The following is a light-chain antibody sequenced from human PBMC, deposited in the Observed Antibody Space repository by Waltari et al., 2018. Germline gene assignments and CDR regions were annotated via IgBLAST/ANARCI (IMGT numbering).Light chain of an antibody. CDR1: GSVGRS. Sequence: SCGAVGSVGRSLCCNQRNHCQSPRLLISGASTRATGIPDRFSGGGSGTDFSLTISRLEPEDFAVYYCQMYVRLPVTFGQGTKVEI. CDR3: QMYVRLPVT. J-gene: IGKJ1*01. V-gene: IGKV3-20*01. CDR2: GAS.